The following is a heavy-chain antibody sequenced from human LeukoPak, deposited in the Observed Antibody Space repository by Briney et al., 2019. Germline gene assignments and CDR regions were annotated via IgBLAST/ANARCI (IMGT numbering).Heavy chain of an antibody. J-gene: IGHJ3*02. CDR3: ARDPGSDFWSGYYEVIAFDI. CDR1: GGSISSYY. D-gene: IGHD3-3*01. Sequence: KPSETLSLTCTVSGGSISSYYWSWIRQPPGKGLEWIGRIYTSGSTNYNPSLKSRVTMSVDTSKNRFSLKLSSVTAADTAVYYCARDPGSDFWSGYYEVIAFDIWGQGTMVTVSS. CDR2: IYTSGST. V-gene: IGHV4-4*07.